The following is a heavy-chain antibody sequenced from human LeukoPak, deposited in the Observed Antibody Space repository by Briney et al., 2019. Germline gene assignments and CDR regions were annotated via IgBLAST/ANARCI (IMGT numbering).Heavy chain of an antibody. CDR1: GGSFSGYY. Sequence: SETLSLTCAVYGGSFSGYYWSWIRQPPGKGLEWSGEINHSGSTNYNPSLKSRVTISVDTSKNQSTLKLSSVTAAVTAAYSCARGGAATTYYYYYYIDVWGKGTTVTVSS. D-gene: IGHD4-11*01. CDR3: ARGGAATTYYYYYYIDV. CDR2: INHSGST. V-gene: IGHV4-34*01. J-gene: IGHJ6*03.